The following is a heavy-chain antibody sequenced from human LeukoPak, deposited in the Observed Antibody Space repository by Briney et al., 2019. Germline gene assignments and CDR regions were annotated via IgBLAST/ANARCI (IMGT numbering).Heavy chain of an antibody. Sequence: ASVKVSCKASGYTFTGYYMHWVRQAPGQGLEWMGWINPNSGGTNYAQKFQGRVTMTRDTSISTAYMELSRLRSDDTAVYYCARAEYYYGSGSYFPAIWGQGNLVTVSS. CDR1: GYTFTGYY. J-gene: IGHJ4*02. CDR2: INPNSGGT. V-gene: IGHV1-2*02. CDR3: ARAEYYYGSGSYFPAI. D-gene: IGHD3-10*01.